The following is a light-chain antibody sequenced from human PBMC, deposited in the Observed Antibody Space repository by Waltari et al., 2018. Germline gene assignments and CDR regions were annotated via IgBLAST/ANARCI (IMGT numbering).Light chain of an antibody. CDR1: QGINSW. Sequence: IQMTQSPSSVSASVGDRVTVPCRASQGINSWLAWYQQKPGRAPKLLIYGASSLQSGGPSRFSGSGSGTDFTLTISSLQPDDFATYYCQQAASFPLTFGGGTKVEIK. J-gene: IGKJ4*01. CDR2: GAS. CDR3: QQAASFPLT. V-gene: IGKV1-12*01.